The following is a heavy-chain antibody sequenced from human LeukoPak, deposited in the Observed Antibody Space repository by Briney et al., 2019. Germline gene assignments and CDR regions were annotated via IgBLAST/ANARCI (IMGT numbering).Heavy chain of an antibody. V-gene: IGHV3-74*01. Sequence: PGGSLRLSCAASGFTFSSYWRNWVRQPPGKGLGWVSRINSDGSSTIYAVAVKGRFTISRDNATNTLYLQMNSLRVEDTAVYYCAKSVYARGEYFENWGQGTLVTVSS. CDR2: INSDGSST. CDR1: GFTFSSYW. CDR3: AKSVYARGEYFEN. J-gene: IGHJ4*02. D-gene: IGHD3-3*01.